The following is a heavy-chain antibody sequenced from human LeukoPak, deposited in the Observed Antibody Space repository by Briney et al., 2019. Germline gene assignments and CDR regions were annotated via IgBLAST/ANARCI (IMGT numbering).Heavy chain of an antibody. D-gene: IGHD3-22*01. V-gene: IGHV1-2*02. CDR2: INPDSGGT. J-gene: IGHJ4*02. Sequence: ASVKVSCKASGYTFIGYYMHWVRQAPGQGVEWMGWINPDSGGTNYAQQFQGRVTMTRGTSISTAYMDLSRLTSDDTGVYYCARRMAESYYDSSGYPSLGYWGQGTLVTVSS. CDR3: ARRMAESYYDSSGYPSLGY. CDR1: GYTFIGYY.